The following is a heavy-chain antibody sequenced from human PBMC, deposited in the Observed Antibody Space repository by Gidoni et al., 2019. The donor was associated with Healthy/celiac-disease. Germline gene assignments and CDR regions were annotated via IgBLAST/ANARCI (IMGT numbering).Heavy chain of an antibody. J-gene: IGHJ4*02. Sequence: QVQLVESGGGVVQPGRSLRLSCAASGFPFSSYGMHWVRQAPGKGLEWVAVISYDGSNKYYADSVKGRFTISRDNSKNTLYLQMNSLRAEDTAVYYCARDNRYDSSGSVDYWGQGTLVTVSS. CDR3: ARDNRYDSSGSVDY. V-gene: IGHV3-30*03. CDR1: GFPFSSYG. CDR2: ISYDGSNK. D-gene: IGHD3-22*01.